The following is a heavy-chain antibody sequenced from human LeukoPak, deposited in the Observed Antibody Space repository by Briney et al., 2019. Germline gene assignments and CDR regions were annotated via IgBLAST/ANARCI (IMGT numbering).Heavy chain of an antibody. CDR2: ISGSGGST. CDR1: GFTVSSNY. Sequence: GGSLRLSCAASGFTVSSNYMSWVRQAPGKGLEWVSAISGSGGSTYYADSVKGRFTISRDNSKNTLYLQMNSLRAEDSAVYYCAKEGDGDYYFDYWGQGTLVTVSS. D-gene: IGHD4-17*01. J-gene: IGHJ4*02. V-gene: IGHV3-23*01. CDR3: AKEGDGDYYFDY.